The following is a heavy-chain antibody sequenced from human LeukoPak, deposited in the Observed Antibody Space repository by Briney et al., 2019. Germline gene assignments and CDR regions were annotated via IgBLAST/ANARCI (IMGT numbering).Heavy chain of an antibody. CDR2: INHSGST. CDR3: AGPLLTYYSDSSAYS. J-gene: IGHJ4*02. Sequence: SETLSLTCAVYGGSFSGYYGSWIRQPPGKGLEWIGEINHSGSTNYNPSLKSRVTISVDTSKNQFSLKLSSVTAADTAVYYCAGPLLTYYSDSSAYSWGQGTLVTVSS. V-gene: IGHV4-34*01. CDR1: GGSFSGYY. D-gene: IGHD3-22*01.